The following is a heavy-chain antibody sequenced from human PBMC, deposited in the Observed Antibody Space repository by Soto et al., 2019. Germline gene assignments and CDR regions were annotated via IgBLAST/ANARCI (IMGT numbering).Heavy chain of an antibody. V-gene: IGHV4-61*01. CDR1: GGSVSSGSYY. J-gene: IGHJ4*02. D-gene: IGHD5-18*01. Sequence: QVQLQESGPGLVKPSETLSLTCTVSGGSVSSGSYYWSWIRQPPGKGLEWIGYIYYSGSTNYNPSLKSRVTISVDTSKNQFSLKLSSVTAADTAVYYCASANVDTAMRDWGQGTLVTVSS. CDR2: IYYSGST. CDR3: ASANVDTAMRD.